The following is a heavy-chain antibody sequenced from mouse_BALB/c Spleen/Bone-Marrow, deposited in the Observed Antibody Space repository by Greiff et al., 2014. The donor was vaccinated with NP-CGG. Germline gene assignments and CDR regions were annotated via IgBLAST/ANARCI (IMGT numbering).Heavy chain of an antibody. Sequence: QVQLQQSGAELMKPGASVKISCKATGYTFSSYWIEWVKQRPGHGLEWIGEILPGSGSTNYNEKFKGKATFTADTSSNTAYVQLSSLTSEDSAVYYCARTYYAYAWFVYWGQGTLVTVSA. V-gene: IGHV1-9*01. CDR3: ARTYYAYAWFVY. D-gene: IGHD2-9*01. J-gene: IGHJ3*01. CDR2: ILPGSGST. CDR1: GYTFSSYW.